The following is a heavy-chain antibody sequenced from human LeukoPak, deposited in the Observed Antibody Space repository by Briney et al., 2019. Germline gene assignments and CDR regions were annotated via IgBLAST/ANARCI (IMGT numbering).Heavy chain of an antibody. D-gene: IGHD1-26*01. Sequence: GGSLRLSCAASGFTFSSYEMNWVRQAPGKGLEWVSYISSSGSTIYYADSVKGRFTISRDNAKNSLYLQMNSLRAEDTAVYYCARGAAPFYYYYYMDVWGKGTTVTIS. J-gene: IGHJ6*03. CDR1: GFTFSSYE. CDR2: ISSSGSTI. V-gene: IGHV3-48*03. CDR3: ARGAAPFYYYYYMDV.